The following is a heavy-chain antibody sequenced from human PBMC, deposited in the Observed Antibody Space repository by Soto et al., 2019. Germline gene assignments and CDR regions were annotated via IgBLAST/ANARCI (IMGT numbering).Heavy chain of an antibody. CDR2: ISGGGGAT. V-gene: IGHV3-23*01. CDR1: GFTFSRNA. J-gene: IGHJ4*02. D-gene: IGHD1-26*01. Sequence: GGSLRLSCAASGFTFSRNAMSWVRQAPGKGLEWVSGISGGGGATYYADSVKGRFTISRDNSKNTLYLQMNSLRAEDTAIYYCAKSEPYGSGSYYFAYRGQRTLVTVSS. CDR3: AKSEPYGSGSYYFAY.